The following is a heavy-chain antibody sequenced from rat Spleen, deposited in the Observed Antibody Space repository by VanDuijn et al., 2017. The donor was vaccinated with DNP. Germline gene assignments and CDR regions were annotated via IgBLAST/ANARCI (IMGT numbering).Heavy chain of an antibody. CDR1: GFSLTSYN. V-gene: IGHV2-30*01. J-gene: IGHJ2*01. Sequence: QVQLKESGPGLVQPSQTLSLTCTVSGFSLTSYNVHWVRQPTGKGLEWMGVIWTGGSTDYNSALKSRLSISRDTSKSQVFLEMNSLQTDDTGTYYCTRDEWPYYFDYWGQGVMVTVSS. CDR2: IWTGGST. D-gene: IGHD1-1*01. CDR3: TRDEWPYYFDY.